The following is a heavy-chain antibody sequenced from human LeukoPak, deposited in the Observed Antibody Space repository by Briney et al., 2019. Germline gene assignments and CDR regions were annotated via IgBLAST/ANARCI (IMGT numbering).Heavy chain of an antibody. J-gene: IGHJ4*02. CDR3: TRSLTGYSSSWYPID. CDR1: GFTFSGSA. CDR2: IRSKANSYAT. D-gene: IGHD6-13*01. V-gene: IGHV3-73*01. Sequence: PEGSLRLSCAASGFTFSGSAMHWVRQASGKGLEWVGRIRSKANSYATAYAASVKGRFTISRDDSKNTAYLQMNSLKTEDTAVYYCTRSLTGYSSSWYPIDWGQGTLVTVSS.